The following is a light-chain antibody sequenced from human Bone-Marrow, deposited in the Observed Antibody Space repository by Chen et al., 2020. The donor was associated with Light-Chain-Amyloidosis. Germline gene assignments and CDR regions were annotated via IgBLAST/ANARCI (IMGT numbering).Light chain of an antibody. CDR2: DDS. V-gene: IGLV3-21*02. CDR1: NIGSTS. CDR3: QVWDRSGDRPV. J-gene: IGLJ3*02. Sequence: SYVLTQPSSVSVAPGHTATIACGGNNIGSTSVHWYQQTPGQAPLLVVYDDSARPSGIPERLSGSNSGNTATLTISRVEAGDEADYYCQVWDRSGDRPVFGGGTKLTVL.